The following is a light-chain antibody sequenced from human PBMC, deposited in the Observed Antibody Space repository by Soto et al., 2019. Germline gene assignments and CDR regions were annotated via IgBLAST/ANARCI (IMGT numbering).Light chain of an antibody. CDR1: SSDVGGYNY. Sequence: QSALTQPASVSGSPGQSITISCTGTSSDVGGYNYVSWYQQHPDEAPKLMIYEVSNRPSGVSNRFSGSKSGNTASLTISGLQAEDEADYYCSSYTSSSTVVFGGGSKVTVL. V-gene: IGLV2-14*01. CDR2: EVS. J-gene: IGLJ2*01. CDR3: SSYTSSSTVV.